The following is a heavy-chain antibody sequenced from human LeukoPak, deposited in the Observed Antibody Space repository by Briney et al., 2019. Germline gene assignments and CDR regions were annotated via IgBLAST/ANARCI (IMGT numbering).Heavy chain of an antibody. Sequence: GGSLRLSCAASGFTFSSYSMHWVRQAPGKGLEWVAFIRYDGSNKYYADSVKGRFTISRDNSKNTLYLQMNSLRAEDTAVYYCAKDSDYDFWSGTFGVDYWGQGTLVTVSS. CDR1: GFTFSSYS. CDR2: IRYDGSNK. CDR3: AKDSDYDFWSGTFGVDY. D-gene: IGHD3-3*01. J-gene: IGHJ4*02. V-gene: IGHV3-30*02.